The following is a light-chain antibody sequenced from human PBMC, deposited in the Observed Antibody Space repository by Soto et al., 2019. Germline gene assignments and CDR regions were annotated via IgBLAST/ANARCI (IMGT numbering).Light chain of an antibody. J-gene: IGLJ1*01. CDR2: EAS. CDR1: SSDVGSHNL. CDR3: GSNAGGSTYV. V-gene: IGLV2-23*01. Sequence: QSALTQPASVSGSPGQSITISCTGTSSDVGSHNLVSWYQQYPGKAPKLIIFEASKRPSGVSNRFSGSKSGSTASLTISGLQAEDEADYYCGSNAGGSTYVFGTGTKVTVL.